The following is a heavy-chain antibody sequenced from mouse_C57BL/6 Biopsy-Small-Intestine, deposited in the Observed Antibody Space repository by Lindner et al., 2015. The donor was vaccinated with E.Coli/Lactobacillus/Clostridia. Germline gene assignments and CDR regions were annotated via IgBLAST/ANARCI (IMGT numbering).Heavy chain of an antibody. CDR2: MNPNSGHT. J-gene: IGHJ4*01. CDR1: IHLHQLL. V-gene: IGHV1S55*01. Sequence: SVKVVLSTAFWIHLHQLLISTGCDRPLDKGLSGWDWMNPNSGHTGYAQKFQGRVTMTRDTSISTAYMELSSLRSEDTAVYYCARGVDRGTDYWGQGTLVTVSS. CDR3: ARGVDRGTDY. D-gene: IGHD3-3*01.